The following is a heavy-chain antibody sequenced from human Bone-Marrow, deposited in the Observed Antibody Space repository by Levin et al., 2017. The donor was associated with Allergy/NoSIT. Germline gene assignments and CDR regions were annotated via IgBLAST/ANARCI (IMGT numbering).Heavy chain of an antibody. CDR3: VRDSGGSYLPGLY. CDR1: GLTVSSYW. CDR2: IKPDGSEK. D-gene: IGHD1-26*01. Sequence: PGGSLRLSCAASGLTVSSYWMSWVRQAPGKGLEWVANIKPDGSEKYYVDSVKGRFTISRDNAKNSVYLQMNSLRAEDTAVFYCVRDSGGSYLPGLYWGQGTLVTVSS. V-gene: IGHV3-7*01. J-gene: IGHJ4*02.